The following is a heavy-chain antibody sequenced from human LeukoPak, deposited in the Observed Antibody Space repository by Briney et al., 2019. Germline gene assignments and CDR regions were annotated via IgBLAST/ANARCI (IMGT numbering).Heavy chain of an antibody. CDR2: INHSGST. CDR3: ARRGQMATAL. CDR1: GGSFSGYY. Sequence: SEPLSLTCAVYGGSFSGYYWSWIRQPPGKGLEWIGEINHSGSTNYNPSLKSRVTISVDTSKKQFSLKLSSVTAADTAVYYCARRGQMATALWGRGTLVTVSS. J-gene: IGHJ2*01. V-gene: IGHV4-34*01. D-gene: IGHD5-24*01.